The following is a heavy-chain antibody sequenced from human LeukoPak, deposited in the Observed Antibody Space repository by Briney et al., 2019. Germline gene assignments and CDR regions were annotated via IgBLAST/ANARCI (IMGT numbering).Heavy chain of an antibody. V-gene: IGHV3-21*01. J-gene: IGHJ6*02. Sequence: GGSLRLSCAASGFTFSSYSMNWVRQAPGKGLEWVSSISSSSSYIYYADSVKGRFTISRDNAKNSLYLQMNSLRAEDTAVYYCARDRVTNGMDVWGQGTTVTVSS. D-gene: IGHD2-21*02. CDR2: ISSSSSYI. CDR3: ARDRVTNGMDV. CDR1: GFTFSSYS.